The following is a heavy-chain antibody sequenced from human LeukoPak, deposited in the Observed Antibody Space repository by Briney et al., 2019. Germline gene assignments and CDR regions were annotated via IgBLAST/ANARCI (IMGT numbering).Heavy chain of an antibody. CDR3: VRSSSGWYLNP. CDR2: ISSGSDYI. Sequence: GGSLRLSCAASGFIFSSYNMNWVRQAPGKGLEWVSSISSGSDYIYYTDSVRGRFTISRDNAKNSLYLQMNNLRAEDTAVYYCVRSSSGWYLNPWGQGTLVTVSS. D-gene: IGHD6-19*01. V-gene: IGHV3-21*01. CDR1: GFIFSSYN. J-gene: IGHJ5*02.